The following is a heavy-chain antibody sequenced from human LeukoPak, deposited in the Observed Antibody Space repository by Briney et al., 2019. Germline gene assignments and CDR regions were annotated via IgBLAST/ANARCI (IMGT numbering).Heavy chain of an antibody. J-gene: IGHJ4*02. CDR2: IYQSGSVSS. V-gene: IGHV4-39*01. Sequence: PSETLSLTCSVSGGSIISSNYYWGWIRQPPGKGLEWIGSIYQSGSVSSYYNPSLKSRVTIFGDTSKNQFFLRLSSVTAADTAVYYCASTLRFLPYRRSDYWGQGTLVTVPS. D-gene: IGHD3-3*01. CDR1: GGSIISSNYY. CDR3: ASTLRFLPYRRSDY.